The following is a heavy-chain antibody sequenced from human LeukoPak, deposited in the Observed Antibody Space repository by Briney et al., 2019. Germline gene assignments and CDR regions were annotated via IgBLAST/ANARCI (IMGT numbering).Heavy chain of an antibody. CDR1: GYSFTTYW. D-gene: IGHD6-19*01. CDR2: IYPGDSDT. V-gene: IGHV5-51*01. Sequence: GESLKISCKGSGYSFTTYWIAWVRQMPGKGLEWMGIIYPGDSDTRYSPSFQGQVTISADKSISTAYLQWSSLKASDTAMYYCARPGTYSSGWYDYWGQGTLVTVSS. J-gene: IGHJ4*02. CDR3: ARPGTYSSGWYDY.